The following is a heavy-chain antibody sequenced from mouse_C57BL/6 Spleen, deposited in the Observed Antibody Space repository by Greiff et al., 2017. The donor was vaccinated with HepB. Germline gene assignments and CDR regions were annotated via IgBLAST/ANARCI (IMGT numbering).Heavy chain of an antibody. Sequence: EVQLQESGPGMVKPSQSLSLTCTVTGYSITSGYDWHWIRHFPGNKLEWMGYISYSGSTNYNPSLKSRISITHDTSKNHFFLKLNSVTTEDTATYYCARARTGTFDYWGQGTTLTVSS. CDR2: ISYSGST. CDR1: GYSITSGYD. J-gene: IGHJ2*01. V-gene: IGHV3-1*01. D-gene: IGHD4-1*01. CDR3: ARARTGTFDY.